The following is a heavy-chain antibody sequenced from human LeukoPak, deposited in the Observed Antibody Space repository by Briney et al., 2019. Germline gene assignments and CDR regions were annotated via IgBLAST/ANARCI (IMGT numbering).Heavy chain of an antibody. CDR3: AGYDSSGYYYN. V-gene: IGHV3-53*01. D-gene: IGHD3-22*01. Sequence: GGSLRLSCAASGFTVSSNYMSWVRQAPGKGLEWVSVIYSGGSTYYADSVKGRFAISRDNSKNTLYLQMNSLRAEDTAVYYCAGYDSSGYYYNWGQGTLVTVSS. CDR1: GFTVSSNY. CDR2: IYSGGST. J-gene: IGHJ4*02.